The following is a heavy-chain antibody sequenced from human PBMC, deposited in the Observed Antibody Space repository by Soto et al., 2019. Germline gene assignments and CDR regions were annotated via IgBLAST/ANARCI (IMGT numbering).Heavy chain of an antibody. D-gene: IGHD1-26*01. Sequence: QDQLVQSGAEVKKPGASVKVSCKASGYTFTSYGISWVRQAPGQGLEWMGWITANNGNTNYAHKLRGRVTMTTDTATSTAYKELRSLTYDDTAVYSCARDRGSYALDYWGQGTLVTVSS. V-gene: IGHV1-18*01. CDR3: ARDRGSYALDY. J-gene: IGHJ4*02. CDR1: GYTFTSYG. CDR2: ITANNGNT.